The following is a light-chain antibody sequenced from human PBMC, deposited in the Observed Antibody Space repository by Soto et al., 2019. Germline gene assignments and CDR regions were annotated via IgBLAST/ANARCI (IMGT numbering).Light chain of an antibody. J-gene: IGLJ1*01. CDR1: SSNIGAGYD. V-gene: IGLV1-40*01. CDR2: GTT. Sequence: QSVLTQTPSVSGSPGQRVTISCTGRSSNIGAGYDVHWYQHLPGTAPKLLIYGTTNRPSGVPDRFSGSKSGISASLAITGLQAEDEAAYYCHSYDSSLSASVFGAGTKVTVL. CDR3: HSYDSSLSASV.